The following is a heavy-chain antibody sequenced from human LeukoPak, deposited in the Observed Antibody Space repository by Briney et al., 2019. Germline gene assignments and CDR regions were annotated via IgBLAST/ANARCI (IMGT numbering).Heavy chain of an antibody. D-gene: IGHD4-23*01. CDR1: GGSFSGYY. Sequence: SETLSLTCAVYGGSFSGYYWSWIRQPPGKGLEWIGEINHSGSTNYNPSLKSRVTISVDTSKNQFALKLSSVTAADTAVYYCASKTTVVNPFDYWGQGTLVTVSS. J-gene: IGHJ4*02. CDR2: INHSGST. V-gene: IGHV4-34*01. CDR3: ASKTTVVNPFDY.